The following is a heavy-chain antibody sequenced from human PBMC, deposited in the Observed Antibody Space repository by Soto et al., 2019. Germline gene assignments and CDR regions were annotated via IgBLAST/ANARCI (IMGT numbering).Heavy chain of an antibody. Sequence: EVQLVESGGGLVQPGGSLRLSCAASGFTFSSYAMHWVRQAPGKGLEYVSAISNNGDTTYYANSVKGRFAISRDNPKATLYGQMGRLTAKDRTVYHWAREPGVSAAEHYNYGTHVWGQETTVTVT. V-gene: IGHV3-64*01. CDR1: GFTFSSYA. D-gene: IGHD6-25*01. CDR2: ISNNGDTT. CDR3: AREPGVSAAEHYNYGTHV. J-gene: IGHJ6*02.